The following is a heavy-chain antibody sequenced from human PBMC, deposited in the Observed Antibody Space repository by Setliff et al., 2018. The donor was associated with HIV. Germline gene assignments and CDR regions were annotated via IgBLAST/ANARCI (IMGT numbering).Heavy chain of an antibody. D-gene: IGHD2-2*01. V-gene: IGHV4-39*07. CDR2: VYYSGST. CDR1: GGSISSNSYY. Sequence: SETLSLTCTVSGGSISSNSYYWGWLRQPPGQGLEWIGGVYYSGSTYYNPSLKSRVTISVDTPKIQFSLKLSSVTAADMAVYYSASEVRVVLPAAASGNYYYYYMDDWGKGTTVTVSS. CDR3: ASEVRVVLPAAASGNYYYYYMDD. J-gene: IGHJ6*03.